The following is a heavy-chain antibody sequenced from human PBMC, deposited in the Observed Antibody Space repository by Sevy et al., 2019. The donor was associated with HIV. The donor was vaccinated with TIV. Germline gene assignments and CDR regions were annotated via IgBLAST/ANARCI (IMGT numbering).Heavy chain of an antibody. D-gene: IGHD2-2*01. CDR1: GASISNYY. Sequence: SETLSLTCTVSGASISNYYWSWFRQPAGKGLEWIGRIYSGGNTNYNPSLKSRVTMSVDASKNQFFLNLSSVTAADTAVYYCASANFCSSTSCYDYWGQGSLVTVSS. CDR2: IYSGGNT. J-gene: IGHJ4*02. CDR3: ASANFCSSTSCYDY. V-gene: IGHV4-4*07.